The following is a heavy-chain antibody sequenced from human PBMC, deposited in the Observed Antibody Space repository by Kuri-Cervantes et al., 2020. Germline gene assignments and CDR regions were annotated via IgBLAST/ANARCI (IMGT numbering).Heavy chain of an antibody. D-gene: IGHD1-1*01. CDR3: AKSPHNWNAPFDY. J-gene: IGHJ4*02. Sequence: GESLKISCAASGFTFSSYAMGWVRQAPGKGLEWVSAISGSGGSTYYADSVKGRFTISRDNSKNTLYLQMNSLRAEDTAVYYCAKSPHNWNAPFDYWGQGTLVTVSS. CDR1: GFTFSSYA. V-gene: IGHV3-23*01. CDR2: ISGSGGST.